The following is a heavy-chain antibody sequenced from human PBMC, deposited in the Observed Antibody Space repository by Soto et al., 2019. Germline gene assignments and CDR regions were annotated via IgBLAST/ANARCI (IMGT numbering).Heavy chain of an antibody. CDR1: GFTFSSYA. J-gene: IGHJ4*02. Sequence: EVQLLESGGGLLQPGGSLRLSCAASGFTFSSYAMSWVRQASGKGLEWVSGMSRNGGSAYYADSGKGRFTISRDNAKKTLYLQMNSLRAEDTAVYYCAKGPIFGVENIYDYWGQGTLVTVSS. CDR3: AKGPIFGVENIYDY. V-gene: IGHV3-23*01. CDR2: MSRNGGSA. D-gene: IGHD3-3*01.